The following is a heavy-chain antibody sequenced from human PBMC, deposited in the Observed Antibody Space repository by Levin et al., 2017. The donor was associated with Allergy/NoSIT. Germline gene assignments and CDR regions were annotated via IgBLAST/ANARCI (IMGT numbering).Heavy chain of an antibody. Sequence: SETLSLTCAVYGGSFSGYYWSWIRQPPGKGLEWIGEINHSGSTNYNPSLKSRVTISVDTSKNQFSLKLSSVTAADTAVYYCARGGLYDFWSGYPLNWFDPWGQGTLVTVSS. J-gene: IGHJ5*02. CDR3: ARGGLYDFWSGYPLNWFDP. CDR2: INHSGST. V-gene: IGHV4-34*01. D-gene: IGHD3-3*01. CDR1: GGSFSGYY.